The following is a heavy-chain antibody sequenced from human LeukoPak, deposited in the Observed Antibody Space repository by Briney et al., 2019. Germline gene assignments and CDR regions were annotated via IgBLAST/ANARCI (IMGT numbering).Heavy chain of an antibody. D-gene: IGHD2-2*01. V-gene: IGHV3-13*04. CDR3: ARDKRPAPHSDYYGMDV. Sequence: GGSLRLSCAASGFTFSSYDMHWVRQATGKCLEWFSSIGTSGDTYYPGSVKGRFTISRENAKNSLYLQMNSLRAGDTAVYYCARDKRPAPHSDYYGMDVWGQGTTVTVSS. CDR2: IGTSGDT. CDR1: GFTFSSYD. J-gene: IGHJ6*02.